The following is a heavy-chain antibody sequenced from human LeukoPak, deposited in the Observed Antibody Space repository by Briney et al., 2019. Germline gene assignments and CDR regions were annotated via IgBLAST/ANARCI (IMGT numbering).Heavy chain of an antibody. D-gene: IGHD1-26*01. J-gene: IGHJ3*02. CDR2: INPNSGGT. CDR3: ARVGELLAFDI. CDR1: GYTFTGYY. Sequence: ASVKVSCKASGYTFTGYYMHWVRQAPGQGLEWMGWINPNSGGTNYAQKFQGRGTMTRDAAISTAYMELSRLRSDDTAVYYCARVGELLAFDIWGQGTMVTVSS. V-gene: IGHV1-2*02.